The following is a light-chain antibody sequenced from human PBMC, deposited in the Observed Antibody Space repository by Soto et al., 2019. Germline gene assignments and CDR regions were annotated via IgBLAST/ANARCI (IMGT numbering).Light chain of an antibody. CDR2: EVR. J-gene: IGLJ1*01. CDR1: SSDIGDYYY. Sequence: QSALTQPASVSGSPGQSITISCTGTSSDIGDYYYVSWYQQHPGKAPKLMMFEVRNRPSGVPYRFSGSKSGYTASLNISGIQAADDADYYCSSYTTNTTPCVFGTGTKVTV. V-gene: IGLV2-14*01. CDR3: SSYTTNTTPCV.